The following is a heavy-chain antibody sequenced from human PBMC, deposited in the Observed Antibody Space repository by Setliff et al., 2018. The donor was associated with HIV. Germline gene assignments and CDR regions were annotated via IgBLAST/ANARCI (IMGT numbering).Heavy chain of an antibody. CDR3: ARHFRYPGIAVAGIDY. CDR2: LFYNGAT. J-gene: IGHJ4*01. V-gene: IGHV4-39*01. Sequence: SETLSLTCTVSGGSISSDSYYWGWIRQPPGKGLESIVTLFYNGATYYSPSLKGRVIISVDTSKNQFSLRLTSVTAADTAVYYCARHFRYPGIAVAGIDYWGQGTLVTVSS. D-gene: IGHD6-19*01. CDR1: GGSISSDSYY.